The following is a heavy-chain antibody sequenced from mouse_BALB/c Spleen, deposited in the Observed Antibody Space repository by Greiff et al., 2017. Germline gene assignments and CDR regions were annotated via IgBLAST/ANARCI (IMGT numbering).Heavy chain of an antibody. CDR1: GFSLTSYG. CDR3: ARGDRYDPFDY. CDR2: IWSGGST. D-gene: IGHD2-14*01. V-gene: IGHV2-2*02. J-gene: IGHJ2*01. Sequence: QVQLQQSGPGLVQPSQSLSITCTVSGFSLTSYGVHWVRQSPGKGLEWLGVIWSGGSTDYNAAFISRLSISKDNSKSQVFFKMNSLQANDTAIYYCARGDRYDPFDYWGQGTTLTVSS.